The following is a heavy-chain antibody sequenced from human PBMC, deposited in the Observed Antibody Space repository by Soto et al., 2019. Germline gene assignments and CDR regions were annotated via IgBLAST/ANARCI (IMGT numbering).Heavy chain of an antibody. CDR1: GFTFSTYS. CDR2: IGADGVTV. CDR3: AKSDSVKVTRHLDC. D-gene: IGHD4-4*01. V-gene: IGHV3-23*01. Sequence: EVQLLESGGGLEQPGASLRLSCVASGFTFSTYSMNWVRQAPGKGLEWVSVIGADGVTVYYADFVKGRFTISRDNSKNALYLQMNSLRAEDTAIYYCAKSDSVKVTRHLDCWGQGTLVTVS. J-gene: IGHJ4*02.